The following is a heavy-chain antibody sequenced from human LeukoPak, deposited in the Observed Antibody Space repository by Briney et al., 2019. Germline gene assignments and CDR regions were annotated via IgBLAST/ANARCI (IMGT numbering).Heavy chain of an antibody. J-gene: IGHJ4*02. CDR1: GGTFSSYA. Sequence: ASVKVSCKASGGTFSSYAISWVRQAPGQGLEWMGWISAYNGNTNYAQKLQGRVTMTTDTSTSTAYMELRSLRSDDTAVCYCARDLRRVAGTTGFSPFDYWGQGTLVTVSS. D-gene: IGHD4-17*01. V-gene: IGHV1-18*01. CDR3: ARDLRRVAGTTGFSPFDY. CDR2: ISAYNGNT.